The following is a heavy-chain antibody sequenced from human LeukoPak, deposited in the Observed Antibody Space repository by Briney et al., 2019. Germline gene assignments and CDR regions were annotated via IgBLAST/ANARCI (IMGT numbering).Heavy chain of an antibody. CDR3: AKEPTSYSSGWYFQD. J-gene: IGHJ1*01. CDR2: VSHDGTTT. CDR1: GFTFSNYG. V-gene: IGHV3-30*18. D-gene: IGHD6-25*01. Sequence: QPGESLRLSCAASGFTFSNYGMQWVRQAPGKGLERVAVVSHDGTTTFYADSVKGRFTISRDNSKNTLDLQMYSLKPEDTAVYYCAKEPTSYSSGWYFQDWGQGTLVTVSS.